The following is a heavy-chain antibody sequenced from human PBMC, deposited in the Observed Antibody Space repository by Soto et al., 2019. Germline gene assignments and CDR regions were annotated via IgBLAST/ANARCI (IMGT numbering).Heavy chain of an antibody. CDR2: INPSGGST. J-gene: IGHJ6*03. CDR1: GYTFTSYY. Sequence: ASVKVSCKASGYTFTSYYMHWVRQAPGQGLEWMGIINPSGGSTSYAQKFQGRVTMTRDTSTSTVYLELSSLRSEDTAVYFCARAIPPGNWNDGYYYYYMDVWGKGTTVTVSS. D-gene: IGHD1-20*01. V-gene: IGHV1-46*03. CDR3: ARAIPPGNWNDGYYYYYMDV.